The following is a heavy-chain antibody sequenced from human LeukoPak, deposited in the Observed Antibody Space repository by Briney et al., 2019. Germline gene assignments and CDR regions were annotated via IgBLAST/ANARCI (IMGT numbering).Heavy chain of an antibody. J-gene: IGHJ6*03. CDR2: IIPIFGTA. D-gene: IGHD3-3*01. Sequence: SVKVSCKASGGTFSSYAISWVRQAPGQGLEWMGGIIPIFGTANYAQKFQGRVTMTTDESTSTAYMELSSLRSEDTAVYYCARGPFGVVSHYYYYYMDVWGKGTTVTVSS. CDR1: GGTFSSYA. V-gene: IGHV1-69*05. CDR3: ARGPFGVVSHYYYYYMDV.